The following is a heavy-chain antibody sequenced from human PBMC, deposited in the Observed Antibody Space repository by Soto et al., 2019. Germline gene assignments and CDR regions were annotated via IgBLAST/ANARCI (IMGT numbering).Heavy chain of an antibody. V-gene: IGHV5-51*01. CDR1: GYSFTSYW. J-gene: IGHJ3*02. CDR3: ARRRALSIMITFGGVIGDAFDI. CDR2: IYPGDSDT. Sequence: GESLKISCKGSGYSFTSYWIGWVRQMPGKGLEWMGIIYPGDSDTRYSPSFQGQVTISADKSISTAYLQWSSLKASDTAMYYCARRRALSIMITFGGVIGDAFDIWGQGTMVTISS. D-gene: IGHD3-16*02.